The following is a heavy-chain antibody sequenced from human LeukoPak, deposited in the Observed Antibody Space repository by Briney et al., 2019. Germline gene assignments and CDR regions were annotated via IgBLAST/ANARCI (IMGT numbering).Heavy chain of an antibody. D-gene: IGHD6-13*01. CDR2: ISSSGSTI. CDR1: GFTFSDYY. J-gene: IGHJ6*03. V-gene: IGHV3-11*04. CDR3: ARDMGYSSSWGYYYYTDV. Sequence: GGSLRLSCAASGFTFSDYYMSWIRQAPGKGLEWVSYISSSGSTIYYADSVEGRFTISRDNAKNSLYLQMNSLRAEDTAVYYCARDMGYSSSWGYYYYTDVWGKGTTVTVSS.